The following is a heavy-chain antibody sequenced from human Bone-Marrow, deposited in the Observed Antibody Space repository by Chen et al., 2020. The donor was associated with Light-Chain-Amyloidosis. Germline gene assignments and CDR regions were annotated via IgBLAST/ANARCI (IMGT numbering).Heavy chain of an antibody. CDR1: GYTFPNYW. CDR2: IYPDDSDA. D-gene: IGHD5-12*01. J-gene: IGHJ4*02. CDR3: ARRRDGYNFDY. V-gene: IGHV5-51*01. Sequence: EVQLEQSGPEVKKLGESLKISCKGSGYTFPNYWIGWVRQMPGKGLEWMGVIYPDDSDARYSPSLEGQVTISADKSITTAYLQWRSLKASDTAMYYCARRRDGYNFDYWGQGTLVTVSS.